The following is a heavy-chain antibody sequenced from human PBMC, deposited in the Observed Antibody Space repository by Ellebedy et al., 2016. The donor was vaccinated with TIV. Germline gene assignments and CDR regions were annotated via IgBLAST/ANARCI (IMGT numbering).Heavy chain of an antibody. V-gene: IGHV3-23*01. CDR1: ESTFSSYG. CDR3: ATQLWNTEF. CDR2: ISTTDGT. Sequence: PGGSLRLSCEASESTFSSYGTSWVRQAPGKGLEWVSSISTTDGTHYADSVKGRFTISRDNPKNTLYLQMNSLRVEDTAVYYCATQLWNTEFWGQGTLVIVSS. J-gene: IGHJ4*02. D-gene: IGHD5-24*01.